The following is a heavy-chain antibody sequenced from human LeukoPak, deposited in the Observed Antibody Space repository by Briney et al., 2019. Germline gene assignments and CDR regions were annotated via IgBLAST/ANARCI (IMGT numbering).Heavy chain of an antibody. J-gene: IGHJ4*02. D-gene: IGHD1-7*01. Sequence: SVKVSCKASGYTLIRHGISWVRQAPGQGLEWMGLISAKNKNTNYAQKLQGRLTLTTDTSTSTAHMELRSLRSDDTAVYYGTRDPRINGNTFDYWGQGTLVTVSS. CDR1: GYTLIRHG. V-gene: IGHV1-18*01. CDR3: TRDPRINGNTFDY. CDR2: ISAKNKNT.